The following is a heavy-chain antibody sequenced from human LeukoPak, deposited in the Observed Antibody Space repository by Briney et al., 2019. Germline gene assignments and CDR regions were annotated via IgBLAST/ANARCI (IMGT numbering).Heavy chain of an antibody. J-gene: IGHJ5*02. CDR2: ISNTGGT. D-gene: IGHD6-19*01. Sequence: PSDTLSLTCTVSGDSISTYYWSWIRQPPGKVLEWIGCISNTGGTNYNPSLKSRVTISVDTSKPQFSLNLSSVPAADTAVYYCAKTGRPNDSGWYRWFDPWGQGTLVTVSS. V-gene: IGHV4-4*09. CDR3: AKTGRPNDSGWYRWFDP. CDR1: GDSISTYY.